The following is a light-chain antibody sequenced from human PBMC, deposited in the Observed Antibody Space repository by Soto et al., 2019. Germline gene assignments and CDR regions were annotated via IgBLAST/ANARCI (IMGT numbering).Light chain of an antibody. CDR1: QSLMHSSGRYY. CDR3: IQTLQTPFT. Sequence: DIVMPQSPLSLPVTPGEPASISCRSSQSLMHSSGRYYLDWYLQKPGQSPHLLIYLGSHRASGVPDRFSGSGSCTDFTLAISRVEAEDVGVYYCIQTLQTPFTFGGGTRVEIK. J-gene: IGKJ4*01. CDR2: LGS. V-gene: IGKV2-28*01.